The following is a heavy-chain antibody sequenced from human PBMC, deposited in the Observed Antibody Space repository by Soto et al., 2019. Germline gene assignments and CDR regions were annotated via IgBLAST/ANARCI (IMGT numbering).Heavy chain of an antibody. V-gene: IGHV4-59*08. CDR3: ARHDSRSGYGSWFDP. CDR2: IYYSGST. CDR1: GGSISSYY. Sequence: QVQLQESGPGLVKPSETLSLTCTVSGGSISSYYWSWIRQPPGKGLEWIGYIYYSGSTNYNPSLKSRATISVDTSKNQFSLKLSSVTAADTAVYYCARHDSRSGYGSWFDPWGQGTLVTVSS. J-gene: IGHJ5*02. D-gene: IGHD5-12*01.